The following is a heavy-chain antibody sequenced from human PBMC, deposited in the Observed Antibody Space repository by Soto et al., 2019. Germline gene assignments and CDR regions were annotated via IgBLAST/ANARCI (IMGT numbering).Heavy chain of an antibody. CDR3: ARDAVSTIGDFDY. D-gene: IGHD5-12*01. CDR1: GYTFTGYY. J-gene: IGHJ4*02. V-gene: IGHV1-2*02. Sequence: QVQLVQSGAEVTKPGASVKVYCKASGYTFTGYYIHWVRQAPGQGLEWMGWINPNSGATNQAQKFQGRVTMARDTSISTAYMELSRLTSDDTAVYYCARDAVSTIGDFDYWGQGTLVTVSS. CDR2: INPNSGAT.